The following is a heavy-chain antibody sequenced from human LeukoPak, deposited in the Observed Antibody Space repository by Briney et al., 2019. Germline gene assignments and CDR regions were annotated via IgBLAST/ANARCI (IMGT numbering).Heavy chain of an antibody. CDR1: GGSISSYY. J-gene: IGHJ1*01. Sequence: SETLSLTCTVSGGSISSYYWSWIRQTPGKGLEWIGYIYYSGSTNYNPSLKSRVTISVDTSKNQFSLKLSSVTAADTAVYYCARDGSVRTGSSSWYWRPVLPHENAEYFQHWGQGTLVTVSS. V-gene: IGHV4-59*01. CDR2: IYYSGST. D-gene: IGHD6-13*01. CDR3: ARDGSVRTGSSSWYWRPVLPHENAEYFQH.